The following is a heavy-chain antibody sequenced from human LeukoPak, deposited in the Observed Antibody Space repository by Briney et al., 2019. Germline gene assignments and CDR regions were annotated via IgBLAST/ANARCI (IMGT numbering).Heavy chain of an antibody. CDR3: ARWRGYCSGGSCPGFDY. CDR1: GYTFTSYG. Sequence: ASVKVSCKASGYTFTSYGISWVRQAPGQGLEWMGWISVYNGNTNYAQKLQGRVTMTTDTSTSTAYVELRSLRSDDTAVYYCARWRGYCSGGSCPGFDYWGQGTLVTVSS. D-gene: IGHD2-15*01. J-gene: IGHJ4*02. CDR2: ISVYNGNT. V-gene: IGHV1-18*01.